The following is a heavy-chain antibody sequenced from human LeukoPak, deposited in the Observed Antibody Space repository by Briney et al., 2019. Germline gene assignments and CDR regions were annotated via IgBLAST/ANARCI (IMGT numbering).Heavy chain of an antibody. D-gene: IGHD3-10*01. CDR1: GFTFSNYE. Sequence: GGSLRLSCAASGFTFSNYEMNWVRQAPGKGLGWVSYISSSGSTIYYADSVKGRFSISRDNAKNSLYLKMNSLRAEDPAVYYCARLRGSGRAIEYWGEGNLVTVSS. CDR3: ARLRGSGRAIEY. CDR2: ISSSGSTI. J-gene: IGHJ4*02. V-gene: IGHV3-48*03.